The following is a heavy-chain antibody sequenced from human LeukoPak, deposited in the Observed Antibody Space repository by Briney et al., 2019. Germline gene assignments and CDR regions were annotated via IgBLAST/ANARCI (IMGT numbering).Heavy chain of an antibody. CDR1: GFTFDDYG. CDR3: ARDRPTLTGYYPFDY. V-gene: IGHV3-20*04. Sequence: GGSLRLSCAASGFTFDDYGMSWVRQAPGQGLEWVSFISWNGGSTGYADSVKGRFTISRDNAKNSLYLQMNSLRAEDTAVYYCARDRPTLTGYYPFDYWGQGTLVTVSS. J-gene: IGHJ4*02. D-gene: IGHD3-9*01. CDR2: ISWNGGST.